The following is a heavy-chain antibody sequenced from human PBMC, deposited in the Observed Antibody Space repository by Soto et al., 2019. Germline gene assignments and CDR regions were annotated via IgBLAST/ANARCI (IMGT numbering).Heavy chain of an antibody. J-gene: IGHJ6*02. CDR2: ISYDGDNK. V-gene: IGHV3-30*18. D-gene: IGHD3-10*01. CDR1: GFTFSNYG. Sequence: GGSLRLSCAASGFTFSNYGMHWVRQAPGKGLEWVAVISYDGDNKYYADSLKGRFAISRDNSKSTLYLQMNSLRPEDTAVYYCAKDIALVRGVIIDLDVWGQGTTVTVSS. CDR3: AKDIALVRGVIIDLDV.